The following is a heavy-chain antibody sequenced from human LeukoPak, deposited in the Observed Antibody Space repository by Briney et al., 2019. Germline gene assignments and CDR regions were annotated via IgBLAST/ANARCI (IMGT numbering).Heavy chain of an antibody. CDR2: ISYDGGNK. Sequence: GGSLRLSCAASGFTFSSYAMHWVRQAPGKGLEWVAVISYDGGNKYYADSVKGRFTIFRDNSKNTLYLQMNSLRAKDTAVYYCARDVVATIKGDYFDYWGQGTLVTVSS. V-gene: IGHV3-30-3*01. J-gene: IGHJ4*02. CDR1: GFTFSSYA. CDR3: ARDVVATIKGDYFDY. D-gene: IGHD5-12*01.